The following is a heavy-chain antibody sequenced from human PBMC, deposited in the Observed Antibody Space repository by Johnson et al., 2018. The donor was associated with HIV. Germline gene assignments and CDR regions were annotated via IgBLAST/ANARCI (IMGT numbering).Heavy chain of an antibody. V-gene: IGHV3-20*04. CDR3: VSSNYYDQDAFDI. D-gene: IGHD3-16*01. J-gene: IGHJ3*02. CDR2: INWNGAKT. Sequence: VQLVESGGGVVRPGGSLRLSCAASGFTFDDYGMSWVRQAPGKGLEWVSGINWNGAKTAYVDSVKGRFTISRDNAKKSLYLHMNTLRVEDTALYYCVSSNYYDQDAFDIWGQGTMVTVSS. CDR1: GFTFDDYG.